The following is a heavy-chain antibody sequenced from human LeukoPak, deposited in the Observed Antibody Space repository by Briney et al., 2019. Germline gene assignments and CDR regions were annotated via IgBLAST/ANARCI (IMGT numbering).Heavy chain of an antibody. CDR3: AKDIGGVRLHYYYYYMDV. CDR2: ISWDGGST. V-gene: IGHV3-43*01. D-gene: IGHD5-12*01. CDR1: GFTFDDYT. J-gene: IGHJ6*03. Sequence: VGSLRLSCAASGFTFDDYTMHWVRQAPGKGLEWVSLISWDGGSTYYADSVKGRFTISRDNSKNSLYLQMNSLRTEDTALYYCAKDIGGVRLHYYYYYMDVWGKGNTVTVSS.